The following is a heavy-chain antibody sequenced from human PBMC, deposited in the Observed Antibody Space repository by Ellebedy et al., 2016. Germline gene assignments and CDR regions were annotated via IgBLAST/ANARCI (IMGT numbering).Heavy chain of an antibody. V-gene: IGHV4-61*08. J-gene: IGHJ5*02. CDR2: IYYSGST. CDR1: GGSISSGDYY. Sequence: SETLSLTCTVSGGSISSGDYYWSWIRQPPGKGLEWIGYIYYSGSTNYNPSLKSRVTISVDTSKNQFSLKLSSVTAADTAVYYCARCDIRIWSASTGGINWFDPWGQGTLVTVSS. D-gene: IGHD3-3*01. CDR3: ARCDIRIWSASTGGINWFDP.